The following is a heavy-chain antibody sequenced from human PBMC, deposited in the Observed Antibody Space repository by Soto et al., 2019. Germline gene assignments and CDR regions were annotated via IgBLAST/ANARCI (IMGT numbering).Heavy chain of an antibody. D-gene: IGHD2-2*02. Sequence: AESLRLSCSASGFTFSSYALHWVRKPQGQGLEYVSAISSNGGSTYYSDSSKGRFTIFTENTKNKLYLQMISLIAEDTAVYYCVKVASVVRAAIRPSSYGMEVWGKGTTVTAS. V-gene: IGHV3-64D*06. J-gene: IGHJ6*04. CDR1: GFTFSSYA. CDR2: ISSNGGST. CDR3: VKVASVVRAAIRPSSYGMEV.